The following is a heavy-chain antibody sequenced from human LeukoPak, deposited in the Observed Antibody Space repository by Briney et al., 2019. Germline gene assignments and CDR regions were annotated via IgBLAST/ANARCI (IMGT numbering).Heavy chain of an antibody. Sequence: GGSLRLSCAASGFTFSSYGMHWVRQAPGKGLEWVAVISYDGSNKYYADSVKGRFTISRDNSKNTLYLQMNSLRAEDTAVYYCAKDHDIVVEGSSNWFDPWGQGTLVTVSS. V-gene: IGHV3-30*18. CDR3: AKDHDIVVEGSSNWFDP. J-gene: IGHJ5*02. D-gene: IGHD2-2*01. CDR2: ISYDGSNK. CDR1: GFTFSSYG.